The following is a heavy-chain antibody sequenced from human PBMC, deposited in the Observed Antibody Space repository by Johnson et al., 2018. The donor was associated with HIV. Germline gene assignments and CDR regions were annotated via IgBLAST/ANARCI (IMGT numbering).Heavy chain of an antibody. J-gene: IGHJ3*02. V-gene: IGHV3-23*04. CDR3: ASGVDAFDI. CDR2: ISSSGGTI. CDR1: GFTFSSYA. D-gene: IGHD1-26*01. Sequence: VQLVESGGGLVKPGGSLRLSCVASGFTFSSYAMSWVRQAPEKGLEWISYISSSGGTIFYADSVKGRFTISRDNSKNTLYLQMNSLRAEDSALYFCASGVDAFDIWGQGTMVTVSS.